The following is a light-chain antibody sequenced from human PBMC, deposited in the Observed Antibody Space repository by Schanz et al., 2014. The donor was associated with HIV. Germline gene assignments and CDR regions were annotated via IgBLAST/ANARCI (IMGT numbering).Light chain of an antibody. V-gene: IGKV3-15*01. Sequence: EVVMTQSPATLSMSPGERATLSCRASQSISTNLAWYQQKPGQAPRLLIYGASTRATGIPARFSGSGSGTEFTLTISSLQSEDFATYYCQQSSEYPLTFGGGTKLEL. CDR3: QQSSEYPLT. CDR2: GAS. CDR1: QSISTN. J-gene: IGKJ4*01.